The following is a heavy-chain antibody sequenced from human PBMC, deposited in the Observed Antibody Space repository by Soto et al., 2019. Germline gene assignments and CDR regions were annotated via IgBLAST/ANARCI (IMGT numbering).Heavy chain of an antibody. CDR3: ARGGIEYSSSSRFDY. V-gene: IGHV1-69*13. D-gene: IGHD6-6*01. Sequence: ASVKVSCKASGGTFSIYAISWVRQAPGQGLEWMGGIIPIFGTANYAQKFQGRVTITADESTSTAYMELSSLRSEDTAVYYCARGGIEYSSSSRFDYWGQGTLVTVSS. CDR2: IIPIFGTA. J-gene: IGHJ4*02. CDR1: GGTFSIYA.